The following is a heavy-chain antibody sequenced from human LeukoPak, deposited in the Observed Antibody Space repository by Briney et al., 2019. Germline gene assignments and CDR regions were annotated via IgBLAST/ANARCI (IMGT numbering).Heavy chain of an antibody. CDR3: ARDGYCSSTSCSWGYYMDV. Sequence: GGSLRLSCAASGFTFSSYWMSWVRQAPGKGLEWVANIKQDGSEKYYVDSVKGRFTISRDNAKNSLYLQMNSLRAEDTAVYYCARDGYCSSTSCSWGYYMDVWGQGTLVTVSS. CDR1: GFTFSSYW. V-gene: IGHV3-7*01. J-gene: IGHJ4*02. CDR2: IKQDGSEK. D-gene: IGHD2-2*03.